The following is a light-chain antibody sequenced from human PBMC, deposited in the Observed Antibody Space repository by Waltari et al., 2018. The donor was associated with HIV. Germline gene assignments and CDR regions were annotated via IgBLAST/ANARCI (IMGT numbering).Light chain of an antibody. Sequence: VMTQSPATLSVSPGERATLSCRAGQRVSNNLAWYQQKPGQAPRLLIYGASTRATGIPARFSGSGSGTEFTLTISSLQSEDFAVYYCQQYDKWWTFGQGTKVEIK. CDR2: GAS. J-gene: IGKJ1*01. CDR3: QQYDKWWT. V-gene: IGKV3-15*01. CDR1: QRVSNN.